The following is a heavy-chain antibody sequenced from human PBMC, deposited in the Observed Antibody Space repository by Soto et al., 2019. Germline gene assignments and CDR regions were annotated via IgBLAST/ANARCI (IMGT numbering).Heavy chain of an antibody. CDR3: AGRGTAMDPFDY. CDR1: GGTFSSYT. D-gene: IGHD5-18*01. J-gene: IGHJ4*02. V-gene: IGHV1-69*02. CDR2: IIPILGIA. Sequence: QVQLVQSGAAVKKPGSSVKVSCKASGGTFSSYTISWVRQAPGQGLEWMGRIIPILGIANYAQKFQGRVTITADKSTSTAYMELSSLRSEDTAVYYCAGRGTAMDPFDYWGQGTLVTVSS.